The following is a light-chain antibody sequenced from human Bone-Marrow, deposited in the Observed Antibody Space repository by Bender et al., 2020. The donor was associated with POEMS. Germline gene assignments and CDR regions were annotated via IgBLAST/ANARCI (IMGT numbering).Light chain of an antibody. CDR3: HSADRSGGV. V-gene: IGLV3-25*01. Sequence: YELTQPPSVSVSPGQTARVTCSGDSLPNQYVYWYQQRPGQAPVLLIYKDTERPSEIPDRFSGSSSGTTVTLTISGVQAEDEADNYCHSADRSGGVFGGGTGLPVL. CDR2: KDT. J-gene: IGLJ3*02. CDR1: SLPNQY.